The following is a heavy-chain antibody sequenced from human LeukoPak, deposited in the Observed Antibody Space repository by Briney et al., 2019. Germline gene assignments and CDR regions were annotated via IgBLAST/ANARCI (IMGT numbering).Heavy chain of an antibody. CDR3: TTDGEGYCSGGSCYSSFDY. CDR1: GLTLSNAG. J-gene: IGHJ4*02. CDR2: MGSKTDVGTT. D-gene: IGHD2-15*01. V-gene: IGHV3-15*04. Sequence: GRSLRLSCAPSGLTLSNAGISWGGGAPRPGRGGGSGMGSKTDVGTTDYAAPVTGRFTISRDDSKNKLYLQMNSLHTEDTAVYYCTTDGEGYCSGGSCYSSFDYWGQGTLVTVSS.